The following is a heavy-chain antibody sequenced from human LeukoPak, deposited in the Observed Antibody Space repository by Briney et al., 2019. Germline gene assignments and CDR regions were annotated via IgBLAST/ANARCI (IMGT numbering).Heavy chain of an antibody. D-gene: IGHD5-18*01. CDR3: ARVIEGGYSYGSYYYYMDV. J-gene: IGHJ6*03. CDR2: IYYSGST. CDR1: GGSISSYY. V-gene: IGHV4-59*01. Sequence: KTSETLSLTCTVSGGSISSYYWSWIRQPPGKGLEWIGYIYYSGSTSYNPSLKSRVTISVDTSKNQFSLKLSSVTAADTAVYYCARVIEGGYSYGSYYYYMDVWGKGTTVTISS.